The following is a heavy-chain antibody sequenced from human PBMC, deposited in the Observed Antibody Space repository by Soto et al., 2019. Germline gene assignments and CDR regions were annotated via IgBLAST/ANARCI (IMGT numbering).Heavy chain of an antibody. CDR1: GGSISSGGYY. CDR2: IYYSGST. D-gene: IGHD3-10*01. V-gene: IGHV4-31*03. J-gene: IGHJ6*02. CDR3: ARANGFGGNYYYYGMDV. Sequence: TLSLTCTVSGGSISSGGYYWSWIRRHPGKGLEWIGYIYYSGSTYYNPSLKSRVTISVDTSKNQFSLKLSSVTAADTAVYYCARANGFGGNYYYYGMDVWGQGTTVTVSS.